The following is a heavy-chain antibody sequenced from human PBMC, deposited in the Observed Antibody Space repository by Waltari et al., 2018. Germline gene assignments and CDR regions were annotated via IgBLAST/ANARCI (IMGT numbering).Heavy chain of an antibody. Sequence: QVQLVQSGAEVKKPGASVKVSCKASGYTFSDYGISWVRQDPGQGLEWMGWISVNNGHTNQAQKFHGRLIMTKYTSATTVYMELTDLTSDDTAVYYCARERHRLMEEGYLMALDPWGQGTLVTVSS. CDR2: ISVNNGHT. CDR1: GYTFSDYG. D-gene: IGHD2-21*01. V-gene: IGHV1-18*01. J-gene: IGHJ5*02. CDR3: ARERHRLMEEGYLMALDP.